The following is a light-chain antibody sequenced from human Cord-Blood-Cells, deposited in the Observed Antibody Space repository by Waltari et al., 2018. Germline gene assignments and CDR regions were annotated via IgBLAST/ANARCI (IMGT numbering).Light chain of an antibody. V-gene: IGKV3-11*01. CDR1: QSVSSY. CDR3: QQRSNWPPLT. J-gene: IGKJ4*01. CDR2: DAS. Sequence: DIVLTQSPATLSLSPGERATLSCRASQSVSSYLAWYQQKPGQAPRLRSYDASNRATGIPARFSGSGSGTDFTLTISSLEPEDFAVYYCQQRSNWPPLTFGGGTKVEIK.